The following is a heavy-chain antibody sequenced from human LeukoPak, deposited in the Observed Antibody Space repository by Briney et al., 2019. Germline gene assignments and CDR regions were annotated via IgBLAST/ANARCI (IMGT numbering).Heavy chain of an antibody. D-gene: IGHD4-17*01. CDR1: GASISSFY. Sequence: SETLSLTCTISGASISSFYWSWIRQPPGKGLEWIASINYSGSTNYNPSLKSRVTVSIDTSKNQFSLKLTAVTAADTAVYYCAYGDYVRYFDYWGQGTLVTVSS. J-gene: IGHJ4*02. CDR2: INYSGST. V-gene: IGHV4-59*01. CDR3: AYGDYVRYFDY.